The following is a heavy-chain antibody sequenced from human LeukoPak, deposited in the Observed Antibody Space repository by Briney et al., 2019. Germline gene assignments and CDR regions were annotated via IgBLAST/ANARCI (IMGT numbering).Heavy chain of an antibody. D-gene: IGHD2-15*01. V-gene: IGHV1-69*13. CDR2: IIPIFGTA. Sequence: SVKVSCKASGGTFSSYAISWVRQAPGQGLEWMGGIIPIFGTANYAQRFQGRVTITADESTSTAYMELSSLRSEDTAVYYCARVVLSDIVVVVVATRSYYYYYGMDVWGQGTTVTVSS. J-gene: IGHJ6*02. CDR3: ARVVLSDIVVVVVATRSYYYYYGMDV. CDR1: GGTFSSYA.